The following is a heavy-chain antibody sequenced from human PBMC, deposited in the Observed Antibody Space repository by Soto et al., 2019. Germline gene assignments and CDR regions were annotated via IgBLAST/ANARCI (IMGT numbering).Heavy chain of an antibody. D-gene: IGHD5-12*01. V-gene: IGHV1-69*01. CDR3: ARYPVSGYDYYYYYGMDV. CDR2: IIPIFGTA. Sequence: QVQLVQSGAEVKKPGSSVKVSCKASGGTFSSYAISWVRQAPGQGLEWMGGIIPIFGTANYAQKFQGRVTITADESTSTAYMELSSLSSEDTAVYYCARYPVSGYDYYYYYGMDVWGQGTTFTVSS. J-gene: IGHJ6*02. CDR1: GGTFSSYA.